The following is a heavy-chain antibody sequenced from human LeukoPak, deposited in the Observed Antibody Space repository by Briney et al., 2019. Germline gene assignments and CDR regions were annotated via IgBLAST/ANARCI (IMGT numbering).Heavy chain of an antibody. Sequence: SETLSLTCTVSGGSISNYYWTWIRQPPGKGLELIGYIYYSGSTNYNPSLKSRVTISVDTSKNQFSLKLTSVTAADTAVYYCARVFSDLDYWGQGTLITVSS. J-gene: IGHJ4*02. CDR2: IYYSGST. CDR1: GGSISNYY. CDR3: ARVFSDLDY. V-gene: IGHV4-59*01.